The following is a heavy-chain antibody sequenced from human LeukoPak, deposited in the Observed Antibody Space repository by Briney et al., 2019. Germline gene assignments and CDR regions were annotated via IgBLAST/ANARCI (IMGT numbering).Heavy chain of an antibody. Sequence: GGPLRLSFAASGFTFSDAWMGRVRQAPGQGLEWVGRIKSKVDGGTTGYAAHVKGRFTISRDDSKNTLYLQMSSLKTEDTAVYYCTIVWVKGRFDPWGQGTLVTVSS. CDR3: TIVWVKGRFDP. CDR1: GFTFSDAW. V-gene: IGHV3-15*01. J-gene: IGHJ5*02. CDR2: IKSKVDGGTT. D-gene: IGHD3-16*01.